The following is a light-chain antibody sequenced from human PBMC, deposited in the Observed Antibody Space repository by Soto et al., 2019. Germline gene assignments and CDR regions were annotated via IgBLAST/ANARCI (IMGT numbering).Light chain of an antibody. CDR1: QDINNY. J-gene: IGKJ3*01. CDR2: DAS. V-gene: IGKV1-33*01. Sequence: IQMTQSPSSLSASVGDRVTITCQASQDINNYLNWYQQKHGKAPKLLIYDASNLETGVPSRFSGSGSGTEFTFTISSLQPQDIATYFCQQFDDVPLSFGPGTKVEIK. CDR3: QQFDDVPLS.